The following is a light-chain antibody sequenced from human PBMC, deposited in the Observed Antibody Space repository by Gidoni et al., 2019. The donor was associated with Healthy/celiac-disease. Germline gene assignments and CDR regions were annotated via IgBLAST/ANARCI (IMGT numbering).Light chain of an antibody. J-gene: IGKJ2*03. CDR2: GAS. Sequence: VLTQSPGTLSSSPGERATLSCRASQSVSSSDLAWYQQKPGQAPRLLIYGASSRATGIPDRCSGSGSGTDFTLTISRRVPEDFAVYYCQQYGSSRGSFXXXTKLEIK. CDR1: QSVSSSD. CDR3: QQYGSSRGS. V-gene: IGKV3-20*01.